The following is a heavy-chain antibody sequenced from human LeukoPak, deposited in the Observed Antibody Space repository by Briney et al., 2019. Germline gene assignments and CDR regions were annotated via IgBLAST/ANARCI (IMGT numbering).Heavy chain of an antibody. CDR1: GGTFSSHA. J-gene: IGHJ4*02. CDR3: ARDRITSHGSFDY. CDR2: IIPILGIA. D-gene: IGHD2-2*01. Sequence: ASVKVSCKASGGTFSSHAISWVRQAPGQGLEWMGRIIPILGIANYAQKFQGRVTITADKSTSTAYMELSSLRSEGMAVYYCARDRITSHGSFDYWGQGTLVTVSS. V-gene: IGHV1-69*04.